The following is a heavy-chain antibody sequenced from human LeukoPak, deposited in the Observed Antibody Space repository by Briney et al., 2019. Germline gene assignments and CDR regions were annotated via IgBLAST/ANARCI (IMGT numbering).Heavy chain of an antibody. D-gene: IGHD4-23*01. Sequence: GALSLLCAASGFPLSTLWKSWARRAPGRGLEGVANINQGGSEKYYVESMKGRFTGSRDNAKNSLYLRMDSLRAEDAAVYYCAKESNSRDYYYRDVWGKRTTVTVSS. CDR1: GFPLSTLW. CDR3: AKESNSRDYYYRDV. J-gene: IGHJ6*03. CDR2: INQGGSEK. V-gene: IGHV3-7*01.